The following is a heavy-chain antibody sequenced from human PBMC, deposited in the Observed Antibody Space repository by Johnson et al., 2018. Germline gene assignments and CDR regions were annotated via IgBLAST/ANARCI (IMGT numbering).Heavy chain of an antibody. V-gene: IGHV3-49*03. CDR3: TRGGRGSPSAFEI. CDR2: IRNKAYGGTT. D-gene: IGHD3-16*01. Sequence: EVQLVETGGGLVQPGRSLRLSCKASGFTFGDYAMSWFRQAPGKGLEWVGFIRNKAYGGTTEYAASVKGRFTISRDDSKSIAYLQMNSLKTEDTAVYYCTRGGRGSPSAFEIWGQGTMVTVSS. CDR1: GFTFGDYA. J-gene: IGHJ3*02.